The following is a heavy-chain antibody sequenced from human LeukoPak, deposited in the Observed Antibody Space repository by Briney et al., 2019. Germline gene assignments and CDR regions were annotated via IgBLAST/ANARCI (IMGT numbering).Heavy chain of an antibody. CDR3: AGRAGDWFHFDY. CDR1: GFNFSMYW. Sequence: GGSQRLSCAGSGFNFSMYWMHWVRQAPGKGLVWVAVISYDGSNKYYADSVKGRFTISRDNSKNTLYLQMNSLRAEDTAVYYCAGRAGDWFHFDYWGQGTLVTVSS. J-gene: IGHJ4*02. V-gene: IGHV3-30*03. D-gene: IGHD7-27*01. CDR2: ISYDGSNK.